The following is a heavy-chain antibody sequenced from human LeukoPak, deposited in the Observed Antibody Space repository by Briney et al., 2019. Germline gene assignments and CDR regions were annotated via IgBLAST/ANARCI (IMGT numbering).Heavy chain of an antibody. J-gene: IGHJ4*02. CDR3: AKDLVAGSDY. D-gene: IGHD6-19*01. V-gene: IGHV3-23*01. Sequence: GGSLRLSCAASGFTFSNYAMSWVRQAPGKGLEWVSSVSDTGAGTNYADSVKGRFTISRDNSKNTLSLQMNSLRVEDTAVYYCAKDLVAGSDYWGQGALATVSS. CDR2: VSDTGAGT. CDR1: GFTFSNYA.